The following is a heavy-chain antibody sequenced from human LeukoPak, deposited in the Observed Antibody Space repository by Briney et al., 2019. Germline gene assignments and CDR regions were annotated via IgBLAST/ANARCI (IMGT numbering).Heavy chain of an antibody. CDR1: GFTFSSYS. CDR3: ARDTAPLANFDY. J-gene: IGHJ4*02. V-gene: IGHV3-21*01. D-gene: IGHD2-21*01. CDR2: ISSSSSYI. Sequence: GGSLRLSCAASGFTFSSYSMNWVRQAPGKGLEWVSSISSSSSYIYYADSVKGRFTISRDNAKNSLYLQMNSLRAEDTAVYYCARDTAPLANFDYWGQGTLVTVSS.